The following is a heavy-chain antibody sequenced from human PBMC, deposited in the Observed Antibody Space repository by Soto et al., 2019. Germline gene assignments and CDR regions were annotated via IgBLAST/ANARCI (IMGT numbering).Heavy chain of an antibody. D-gene: IGHD1-26*01. CDR3: ARDRRGSYHQHFDY. CDR1: GGTLSSYA. CDR2: IIPIFGTA. V-gene: IGHV1-69*13. J-gene: IGHJ4*02. Sequence: SVRVSCKASGGTLSSYAISWVRQAPGQGLEWMGGIIPIFGTANYAQKFQGRVTITADESTSTAYMELSSLRSEDTAVYYCARDRRGSYHQHFDYWGQGTLVTVSS.